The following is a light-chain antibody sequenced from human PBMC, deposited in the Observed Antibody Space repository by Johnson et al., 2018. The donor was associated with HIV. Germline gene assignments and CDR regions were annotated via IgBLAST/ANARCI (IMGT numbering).Light chain of an antibody. J-gene: IGLJ1*01. V-gene: IGLV1-51*02. CDR2: ENN. Sequence: QSVLTQPPSVSAAPGQKVTISCSGSSSNIGNNYVSWYQQLPGTAPKLLMYENNKRPSGIPDRFSGSKSGTSATLDITGLQTVDEAYYYSGTWDNSLSTGGVFGTGTKVTVL. CDR1: SSNIGNNY. CDR3: GTWDNSLSTGGV.